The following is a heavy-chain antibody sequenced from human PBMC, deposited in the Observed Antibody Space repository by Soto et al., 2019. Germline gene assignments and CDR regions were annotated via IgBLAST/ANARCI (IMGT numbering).Heavy chain of an antibody. CDR1: GGSISSSSYY. V-gene: IGHV4-39*01. J-gene: IGHJ6*02. Sequence: LSLTCTVSGGSISSSSYYWGWIRQPPGKGLEWIGSIYYSGSTYYNPSLKSRVTISVDTSKNQFSLKLSSVTAADTAVYYCARQIRYSSGWTPYYYYGMDVWAKGPRSP. CDR3: ARQIRYSSGWTPYYYYGMDV. CDR2: IYYSGST. D-gene: IGHD6-19*01.